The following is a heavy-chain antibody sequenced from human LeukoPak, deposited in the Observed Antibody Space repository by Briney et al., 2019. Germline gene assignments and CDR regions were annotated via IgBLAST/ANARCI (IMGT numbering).Heavy chain of an antibody. D-gene: IGHD5-24*01. CDR2: IIPILGIA. V-gene: IGHV1-69*04. CDR3: ARVPDGYKFFDY. Sequence: SVKVSCKASGGTFSSYAISWVRQAPGQGLEWMGRIIPILGIANYAQKFQGRVTITADKSTSTAYMELSSLRSEDTAVYYCARVPDGYKFFDYWGRGRPVAVSS. J-gene: IGHJ4*02. CDR1: GGTFSSYA.